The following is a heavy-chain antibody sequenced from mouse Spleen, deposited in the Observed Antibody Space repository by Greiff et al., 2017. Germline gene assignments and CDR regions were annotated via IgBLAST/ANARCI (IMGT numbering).Heavy chain of an antibody. J-gene: IGHJ3*01. D-gene: IGHD2-2*01. CDR1: GFTFSSYA. CDR3: ARLGGYPFAY. Sequence: EVKVVESGGGLVKPGGSLRLSCAASGFTFSSYAMSWVRQTPEKRLEWVATISSGGSYTYYPDSVKGRFTISRDNAKNTLYLQMSSLRSEDTAMYYCARLGGYPFAYWGQGTLVTVSA. CDR2: ISSGGSYT. V-gene: IGHV5-9-1*01.